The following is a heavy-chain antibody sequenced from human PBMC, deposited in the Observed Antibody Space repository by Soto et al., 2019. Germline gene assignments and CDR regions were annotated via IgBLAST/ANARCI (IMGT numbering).Heavy chain of an antibody. CDR2: IYYSGST. D-gene: IGHD3-22*01. Sequence: PSETLSLTCTVSGGSISSYYWSWIRQPPGKGLEWIGYIYYSGSTNYNPSLKSRVTISVDTSKNQFSLKLSSVTAADTAVYYCAREITMTVSSWFDPWGQGTLVTVSS. V-gene: IGHV4-59*01. J-gene: IGHJ5*02. CDR3: AREITMTVSSWFDP. CDR1: GGSISSYY.